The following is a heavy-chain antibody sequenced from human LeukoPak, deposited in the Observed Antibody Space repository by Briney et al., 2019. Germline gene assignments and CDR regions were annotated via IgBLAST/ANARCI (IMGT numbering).Heavy chain of an antibody. CDR2: IWYDGSNK. CDR1: GFTFSSYG. V-gene: IGHV3-33*01. CDR3: ARDGAMGAGPDHFDF. J-gene: IGHJ4*02. Sequence: GGSLRLSCAASGFTFSSYGMHWVRQAPGKGLEWVAVIWYDGSNKYYADSVKGRFTISRDNSKNTLYLQMNSLRAEDTAVYYCARDGAMGAGPDHFDFWGQGALVTISS. D-gene: IGHD3-16*01.